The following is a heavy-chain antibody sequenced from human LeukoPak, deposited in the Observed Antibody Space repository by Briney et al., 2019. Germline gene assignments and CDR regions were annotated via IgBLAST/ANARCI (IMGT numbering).Heavy chain of an antibody. D-gene: IGHD2-21*01. CDR1: GFTFSSYW. V-gene: IGHV3-7*01. CDR3: ARGGEDFDY. Sequence: PGGSLRLSCAASGFTFSSYWVSWVRQAPGKGLEWVANIKQDGSEKYYVDSVKGRFTISRDNAKNSLYLQMNSLRAEDTAVYYCARGGEDFDYWGQGTLVTVSS. CDR2: IKQDGSEK. J-gene: IGHJ4*02.